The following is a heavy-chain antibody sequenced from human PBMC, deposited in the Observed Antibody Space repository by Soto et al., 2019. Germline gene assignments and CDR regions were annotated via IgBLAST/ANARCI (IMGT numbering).Heavy chain of an antibody. V-gene: IGHV3-48*02. D-gene: IGHD1-1*01. Sequence: EVQLVESGGDLVQPGGSLRLSCAASGFTFSTYSMSWVRQAPGKGLEWVSYTSSNSETIYYADSVKGRFTISRDNARNSLFLQMNGLRDEDTAVYYCARVLSHSRYSPYYYYGMDVWGQGTTVTVSS. J-gene: IGHJ6*02. CDR3: ARVLSHSRYSPYYYYGMDV. CDR2: TSSNSETI. CDR1: GFTFSTYS.